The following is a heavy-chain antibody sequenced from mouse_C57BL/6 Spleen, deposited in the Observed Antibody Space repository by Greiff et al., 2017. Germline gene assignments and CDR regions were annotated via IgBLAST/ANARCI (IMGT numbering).Heavy chain of an antibody. Sequence: QVQLKQPGAELVMPGASVKLSCKASGYTFTSYWMHWVKQRPGQGLEWIGEIDPSDSYTNYNQKFKGKSTLTVDKSSSTAYMQLSSLTSEDSAVYYCAREGSELGLKDYFDYWGQGTTLTVSS. CDR2: IDPSDSYT. D-gene: IGHD4-1*01. CDR1: GYTFTSYW. CDR3: AREGSELGLKDYFDY. V-gene: IGHV1-69*01. J-gene: IGHJ2*01.